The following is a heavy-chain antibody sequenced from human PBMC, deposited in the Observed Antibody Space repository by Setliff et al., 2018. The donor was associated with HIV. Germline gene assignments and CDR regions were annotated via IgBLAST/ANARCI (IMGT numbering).Heavy chain of an antibody. D-gene: IGHD3-16*01. J-gene: IGHJ4*02. CDR2: IKQDGSEK. Sequence: PGGSLRLSCAASGFTFSSYWMSWVRQAPGKGLEWVANIKQDGSEKYYVDSVKGRFTISRDNAKKSLYLQMNSLRAEDTALYYCAKVPTWGSADYWGQGTLVTVSS. CDR3: AKVPTWGSADY. CDR1: GFTFSSYW. V-gene: IGHV3-7*03.